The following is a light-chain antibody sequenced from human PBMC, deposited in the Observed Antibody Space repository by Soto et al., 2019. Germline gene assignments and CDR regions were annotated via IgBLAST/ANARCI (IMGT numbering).Light chain of an antibody. Sequence: QSALTQPASVSGSPGQSITISCTGTSTDGGGYNYVSWYQQHPGEAPKLMIFEVSNRPSGVSNRFSGSKSGNTASLTISGLQAEDEADYYCSSYTSSSILPYVFGTGTKLTVL. V-gene: IGLV2-14*01. CDR1: STDGGGYNY. CDR2: EVS. CDR3: SSYTSSSILPYV. J-gene: IGLJ1*01.